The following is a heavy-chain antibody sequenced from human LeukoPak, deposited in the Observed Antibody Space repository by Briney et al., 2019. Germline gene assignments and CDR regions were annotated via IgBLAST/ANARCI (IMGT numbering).Heavy chain of an antibody. J-gene: IGHJ6*03. CDR1: GGSISSSSYY. Sequence: SETLSLTCTVSGGSISSSSYYWGWIRQPPGKGLEWIGSIYYSGSTKYNTSLKSRVTISVDTSNNQFSLKLSSVTAADTAVYYCARSGAVAYYYYYMDVWGKGTTVTVSS. CDR2: IYYSGST. D-gene: IGHD6-19*01. V-gene: IGHV4-39*01. CDR3: ARSGAVAYYYYYMDV.